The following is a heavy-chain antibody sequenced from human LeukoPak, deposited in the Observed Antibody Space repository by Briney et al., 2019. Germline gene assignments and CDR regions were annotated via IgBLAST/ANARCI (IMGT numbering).Heavy chain of an antibody. V-gene: IGHV4-59*12. J-gene: IGHJ4*02. CDR1: GGSISSYY. CDR3: ARTASWYSGSYLGY. CDR2: IYYSGST. D-gene: IGHD1-26*01. Sequence: PSETLSLTCTVSGGSISSYYWSWIRQPPGKGLEWIGYIYYSGSTNYNPSLKSRVTISVDTSKNQFSLKLSSVTAADTAVYYCARTASWYSGSYLGYWGQGTLVTVSS.